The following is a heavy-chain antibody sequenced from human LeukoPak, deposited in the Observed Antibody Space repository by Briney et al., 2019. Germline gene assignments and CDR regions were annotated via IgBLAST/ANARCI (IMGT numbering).Heavy chain of an antibody. CDR2: ISSSDSSI. Sequence: GGSLRLSCAASEFSVGSNYMTWVRQAPGKGLEWVSDISSSDSSIYYTDSVKGRFTISRDNAKSSLYLQMNSLRAEDTAVYYCARDAGGIWFGESHRYYFDYWGQGTLVTVSS. CDR1: EFSVGSNY. D-gene: IGHD3-10*01. J-gene: IGHJ4*02. CDR3: ARDAGGIWFGESHRYYFDY. V-gene: IGHV3-48*04.